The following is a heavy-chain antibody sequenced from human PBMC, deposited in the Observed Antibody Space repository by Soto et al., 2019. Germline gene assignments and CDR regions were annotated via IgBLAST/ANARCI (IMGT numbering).Heavy chain of an antibody. D-gene: IGHD3-3*01. Sequence: SVKVSCKASGFTFTSSAMQWVRQARGQRLEWIGWIVVGSGNTNYAQKFQERVTITRDMSTGTAYMELSSLRSEDTAVYYCAAGQRGYDFWSGYLVQDYYYMDVWGKGTTVTVSS. V-gene: IGHV1-58*02. J-gene: IGHJ6*03. CDR3: AAGQRGYDFWSGYLVQDYYYMDV. CDR2: IVVGSGNT. CDR1: GFTFTSSA.